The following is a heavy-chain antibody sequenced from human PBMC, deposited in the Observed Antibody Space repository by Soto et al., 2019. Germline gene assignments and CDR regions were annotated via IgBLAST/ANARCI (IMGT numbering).Heavy chain of an antibody. D-gene: IGHD2-15*01. Sequence: GALRLSCAASGFTFSSYAMSWVRQAPGKGLEWVSAISGSGGSTYYADSVKGRFTISRDNSKNTLYLQMNSLRAEDTAVYYCAKGIGYCSGGSCYEPKNYYYGMDVWGQGTTVTVSS. V-gene: IGHV3-23*01. CDR1: GFTFSSYA. J-gene: IGHJ6*02. CDR2: ISGSGGST. CDR3: AKGIGYCSGGSCYEPKNYYYGMDV.